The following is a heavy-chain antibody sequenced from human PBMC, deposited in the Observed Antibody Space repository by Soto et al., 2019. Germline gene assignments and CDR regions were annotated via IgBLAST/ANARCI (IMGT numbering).Heavy chain of an antibody. D-gene: IGHD3-3*01. V-gene: IGHV4-39*01. CDR2: LSYSGSP. CDR1: VVSISSSTDY. Sequence: PSETLSLTCTFSVVSISSSTDYCGWIRQPAWKGLEWIGSLSYSGSPHYNPSLKSRVTISVDTSKNQFSLKLRSVTAADTALYYCARLLGDYDFWSGFITPLGTGLLEVWGQGTTVTVSS. J-gene: IGHJ6*01. CDR3: ARLLGDYDFWSGFITPLGTGLLEV.